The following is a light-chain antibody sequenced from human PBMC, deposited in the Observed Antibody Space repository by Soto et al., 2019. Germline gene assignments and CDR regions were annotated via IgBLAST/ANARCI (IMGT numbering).Light chain of an antibody. Sequence: DIQMTQSPSSLSASVRDRVTITCRASQGISNYLAWYQQKPGKVPKLLIYAASTLQSRVPSRFIGSGSGTDFTLTISCLQPEGVATDYCQNYDSGPWTCGQGTKVEIK. V-gene: IGKV1-27*01. CDR2: AAS. CDR1: QGISNY. CDR3: QNYDSGPWT. J-gene: IGKJ1*01.